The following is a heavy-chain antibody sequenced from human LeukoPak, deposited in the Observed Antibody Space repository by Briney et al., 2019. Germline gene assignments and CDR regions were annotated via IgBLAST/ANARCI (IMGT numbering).Heavy chain of an antibody. D-gene: IGHD4-17*01. CDR3: AREIKPATVTPGY. Sequence: GGSLRLSCAASGFTFSSYWMSWVRQAPGKGLEWVANIKQDGREKYYVDSVKGRFTISRDNAKNSLYLEMNSLRAEDTAVYYCAREIKPATVTPGYWGQGTLVTVSS. J-gene: IGHJ4*02. V-gene: IGHV3-7*01. CDR2: IKQDGREK. CDR1: GFTFSSYW.